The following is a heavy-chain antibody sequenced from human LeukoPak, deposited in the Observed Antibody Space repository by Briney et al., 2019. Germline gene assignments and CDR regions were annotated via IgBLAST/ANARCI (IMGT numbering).Heavy chain of an antibody. Sequence: PGRSLRLSCSASGFTFSSYAMHWVRQAPGKGLEWVAVISYDGSNKYYADSVKGRFTISRDNSKNTLYLQMNGLRAEDTAVYYCARAMCSSTICYHGGWGYGSGSYTRSEGYFDYWGQGTLVTVSS. CDR2: ISYDGSNK. CDR1: GFTFSSYA. CDR3: ARAMCSSTICYHGGWGYGSGSYTRSEGYFDY. D-gene: IGHD3-10*01. J-gene: IGHJ4*02. V-gene: IGHV3-30-3*01.